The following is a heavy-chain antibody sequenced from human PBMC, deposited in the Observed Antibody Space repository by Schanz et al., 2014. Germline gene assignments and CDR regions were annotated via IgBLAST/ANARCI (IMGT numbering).Heavy chain of an antibody. V-gene: IGHV3-NL1*01. CDR2: IATSSSTR. CDR1: GFSLNTYG. Sequence: QAQLMESGGGVVQPGTSLILSCSVSGFSLNTYGIHWFRQPAGKGLEWLSYIATSSSTRHYADSVKGRFTISRDNSKNTLYLQMNSLRAEDTAVYYCAKDPSHGDYDYYFDYWGQGTLVTVSS. J-gene: IGHJ4*02. CDR3: AKDPSHGDYDYYFDY. D-gene: IGHD3-22*01.